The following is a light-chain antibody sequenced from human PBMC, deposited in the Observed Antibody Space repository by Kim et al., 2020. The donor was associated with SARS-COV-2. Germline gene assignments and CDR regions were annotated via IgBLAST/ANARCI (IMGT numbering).Light chain of an antibody. CDR1: SGHSSDA. CDR3: QTWGTGIWV. CDR2: LNSDGSN. J-gene: IGLJ7*01. Sequence: SVKLTCNLSSGHSSDAIAWHQEQPEKGPRYLMKLNSDGSNNKGDGIPDRFSGSSSGAERYLNISSLQAEDEADYYCQTWGTGIWVFGGGTQLTVL. V-gene: IGLV4-69*01.